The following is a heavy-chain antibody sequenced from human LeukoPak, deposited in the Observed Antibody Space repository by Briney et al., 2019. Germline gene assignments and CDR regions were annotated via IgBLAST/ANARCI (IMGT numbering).Heavy chain of an antibody. D-gene: IGHD2-15*01. CDR3: ARIPVVVAAQYYFDY. V-gene: IGHV3-21*01. CDR2: ISSSSSYI. Sequence: GGSLRLSCAASGFTFSSYSMNWVRQAPGKGLEWVSSISSSSSYIYYADSVKGRFTISRDNAKNSLYLQMNSLRAEDTAVYYCARIPVVVAAQYYFDYWGQGTLVTVSS. J-gene: IGHJ4*02. CDR1: GFTFSSYS.